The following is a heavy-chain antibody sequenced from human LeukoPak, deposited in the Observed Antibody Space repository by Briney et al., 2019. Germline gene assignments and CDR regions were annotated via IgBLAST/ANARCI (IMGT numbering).Heavy chain of an antibody. CDR3: ARDNSSGWFTTYYYYGMDV. Sequence: GGSLRLSCAASGFTFSTYWMSWVRQAPGKGLEWVANIKEDGSEKYYGDSVKGRFTISRDNAKNSLYLQMNSLRAEDTAVYYCARDNSSGWFTTYYYYGMDVWGQGTTVTVSS. J-gene: IGHJ6*02. V-gene: IGHV3-7*01. CDR2: IKEDGSEK. D-gene: IGHD6-19*01. CDR1: GFTFSTYW.